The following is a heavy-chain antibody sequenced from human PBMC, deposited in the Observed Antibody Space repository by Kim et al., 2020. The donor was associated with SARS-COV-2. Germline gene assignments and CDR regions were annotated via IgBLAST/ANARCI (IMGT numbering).Heavy chain of an antibody. CDR1: GFTFGDYA. J-gene: IGHJ4*02. V-gene: IGHV3-9*01. CDR3: AKGARQYGDYGFTMIVPFDY. CDR2: ISWNSGSI. Sequence: GGSLRLSCAASGFTFGDYAMHWVRQAPGKGLEWVSGISWNSGSIGYADSVKGRFTISRDNAKNSLYLQMNSLRAEDTALYYCAKGARQYGDYGFTMIVPFDYWGQGTLVTVSS. D-gene: IGHD3-22*01.